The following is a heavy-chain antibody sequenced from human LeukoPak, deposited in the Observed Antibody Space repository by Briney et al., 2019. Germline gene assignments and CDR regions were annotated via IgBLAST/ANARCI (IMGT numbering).Heavy chain of an antibody. CDR2: VKSDGSNP. D-gene: IGHD3-10*01. J-gene: IGHJ4*02. V-gene: IGHV3-74*01. CDR1: RFSFSNYW. CDR3: ARDIVSGSGSLDY. Sequence: GGSLRLSCAASRFSFSNYWMHWVRQAPGKGLVWVSRVKSDGSNPSYTDSVKGRFTISRDNAENMLYLQMNTLGAEDTAVYYCARDIVSGSGSLDYWGQGTLVTVSS.